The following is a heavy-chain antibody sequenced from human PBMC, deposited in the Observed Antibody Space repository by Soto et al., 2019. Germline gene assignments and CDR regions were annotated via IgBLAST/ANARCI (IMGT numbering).Heavy chain of an antibody. CDR3: ARESHDMLSGTPWVWYFDL. D-gene: IGHD3-9*01. CDR2: INDRGSS. J-gene: IGHJ2*01. Sequence: QVQLQQWGAGPLRPLETLSLTCGVSGGSFRGYYWAWIRQSPGKGLEWNGEINDRGSSTYNPSLKSGVSISVVTTKNPYSLHLWHVTGAGTAVYYGARESHDMLSGTPWVWYFDLWGRGTLVTVSS. CDR1: GGSFRGYY. V-gene: IGHV4-34*01.